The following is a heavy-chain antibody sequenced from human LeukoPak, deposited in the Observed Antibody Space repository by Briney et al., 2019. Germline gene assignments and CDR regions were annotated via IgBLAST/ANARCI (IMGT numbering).Heavy chain of an antibody. V-gene: IGHV3-7*01. J-gene: IGHJ4*02. CDR2: IKQDGSVK. CDR1: GLPLSLYW. D-gene: IGHD3-16*01. Sequence: GGSLRLSCAASGLPLSLYWMNWVRQAPGKGLEWVANIKQDGSVKHHVDSVKGRFTISRDNAKNSLFLQMDSLTAEDTAMYFCASHPYHDNNAYLNHWGQGTLVTVSS. CDR3: ASHPYHDNNAYLNH.